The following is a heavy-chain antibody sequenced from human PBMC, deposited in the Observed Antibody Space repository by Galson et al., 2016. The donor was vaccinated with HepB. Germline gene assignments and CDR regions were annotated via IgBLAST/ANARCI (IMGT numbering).Heavy chain of an antibody. J-gene: IGHJ4*02. CDR1: GGSISSSDW. CDR2: ISHSGRV. CDR3: ARQYRGCPSDY. D-gene: IGHD5-12*01. V-gene: IGHV4-4*02. Sequence: SETLSLTCAVSGGSISSSDWWTWVRQPPGQGLEWIGQISHSGRVNYTPPLASRVTISVDTSNNHFSLRLTSVTAADTALYYCARQYRGCPSDYWGPGTLVIVSS.